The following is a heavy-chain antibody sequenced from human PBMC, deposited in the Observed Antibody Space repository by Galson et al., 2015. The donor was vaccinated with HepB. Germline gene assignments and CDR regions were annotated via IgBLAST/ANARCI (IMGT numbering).Heavy chain of an antibody. D-gene: IGHD3-10*01. V-gene: IGHV4-39*07. J-gene: IGHJ6*02. CDR3: AREGWGSVVRRSTVYDFYGMDV. CDR2: IYSRGNT. CDR1: GGSATRSGTY. Sequence: SETLSLTCTVSGGSATRSGTYWGWIRQPPGKGLEWIGSIYSRGNTHYSPSLKSRVVISVAPSKNQFSLKLSTATAADTAVYYCAREGWGSVVRRSTVYDFYGMDVWGQATTVTVSS.